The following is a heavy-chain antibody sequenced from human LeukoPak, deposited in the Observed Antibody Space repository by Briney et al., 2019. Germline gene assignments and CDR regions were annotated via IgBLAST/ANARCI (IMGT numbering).Heavy chain of an antibody. CDR1: GDSISSGDYY. V-gene: IGHV4-61*02. CDR3: ARLLGYSYGFDY. D-gene: IGHD5-18*01. J-gene: IGHJ4*02. Sequence: SQTLSLTCTVSGDSISSGDYYWSWIRQPAGKGLEWIGRIYTSGSTNYNPSLKSRVTMSVDTSKNQFSLKLSSVTAADTAVYYCARLLGYSYGFDYWGQGTLVTVSS. CDR2: IYTSGST.